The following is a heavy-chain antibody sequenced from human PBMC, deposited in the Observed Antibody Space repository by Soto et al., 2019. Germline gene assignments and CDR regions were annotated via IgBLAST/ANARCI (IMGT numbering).Heavy chain of an antibody. D-gene: IGHD2-2*02. CDR3: ARHENTDIVVVPAAIPFDP. J-gene: IGHJ5*02. Sequence: SETLSLTCTVSGGSISSSSYYWGWIRQPPGKGLEWIGSIYYSGSTYYNPSLKSRVTISVDTSKNQFSLKLSSVTAADTAVYYCARHENTDIVVVPAAIPFDPWGQGTLVTVSS. CDR1: GGSISSSSYY. CDR2: IYYSGST. V-gene: IGHV4-39*01.